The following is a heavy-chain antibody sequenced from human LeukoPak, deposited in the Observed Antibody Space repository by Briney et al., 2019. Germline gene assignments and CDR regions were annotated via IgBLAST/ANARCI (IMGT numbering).Heavy chain of an antibody. V-gene: IGHV3-11*01. J-gene: IGHJ3*02. D-gene: IGHD6-13*01. CDR3: AGSIAAAGTSAFDI. CDR2: ISSSGSTI. Sequence: PGGSLRLSYAASGFTLSDYYMSCIRQAPGKGLEWVSYISSSGSTIYYADSVKGRFTISRDNAKNSLYLQMNSLRAEDTAVYYCAGSIAAAGTSAFDIWGQGTMVTVSS. CDR1: GFTLSDYY.